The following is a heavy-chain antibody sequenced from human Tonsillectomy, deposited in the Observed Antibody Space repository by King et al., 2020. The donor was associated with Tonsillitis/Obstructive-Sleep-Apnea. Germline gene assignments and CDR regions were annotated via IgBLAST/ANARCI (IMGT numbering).Heavy chain of an antibody. D-gene: IGHD3-3*01. CDR1: GYTLTTYH. Sequence: VQLVESGAEVKKPGASVKVSCKASGYTLTTYHMHWVRQAPGQGLEWMGIINPSGGSTSYAQKFQGRVTMTRDTSTSTVYMELSSLRSEDTAVYYCARGGPSDYDFWSGYYFYWGQGTLVTVSS. V-gene: IGHV1-46*01. J-gene: IGHJ4*02. CDR3: ARGGPSDYDFWSGYYFY. CDR2: INPSGGST.